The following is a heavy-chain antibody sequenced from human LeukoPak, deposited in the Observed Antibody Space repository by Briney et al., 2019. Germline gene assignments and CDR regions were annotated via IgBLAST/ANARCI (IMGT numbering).Heavy chain of an antibody. D-gene: IGHD2-2*01. J-gene: IGHJ3*01. V-gene: IGHV3-74*01. CDR1: GFTFGNSW. CDR2: INADGSTT. CDR3: IVVVEPPDSDGFDV. Sequence: PGGSLRLSYAASGFTFGNSWVHWVRQAPGKGLVWVSLINADGSTTSYADSVKGRFTISRDNARNTLSLEMNSLTIEDAAVYYCIVVVEPPDSDGFDVWGQGTMITVSS.